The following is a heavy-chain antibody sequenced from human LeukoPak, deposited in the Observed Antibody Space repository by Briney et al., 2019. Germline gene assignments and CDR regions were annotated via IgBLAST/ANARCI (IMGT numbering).Heavy chain of an antibody. Sequence: GGSLRLSCAASGFTFSSYSMNWVRQAPGKGLEWVSSISSSSSYIYYADSVKGRFTISRDNAKNSLYLQMNSLRVEDTAVYYCASSSGWFDYWGQGTLVTVSS. V-gene: IGHV3-21*01. CDR3: ASSSGWFDY. CDR2: ISSSSSYI. J-gene: IGHJ4*02. D-gene: IGHD6-19*01. CDR1: GFTFSSYS.